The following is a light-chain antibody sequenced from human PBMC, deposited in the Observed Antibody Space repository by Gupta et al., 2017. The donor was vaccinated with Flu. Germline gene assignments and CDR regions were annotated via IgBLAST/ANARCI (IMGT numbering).Light chain of an antibody. CDR1: QTVSSSY. Sequence: EIVLTQSPGTLSLSPGDRATLSCRASQTVSSSYLAWYQQKPGQAPRLLIFGASSRATGIPARFSGSGSGTDFTLTISRLEPEDIAVYYCQQYSSSRVTFGQGTKLEIK. V-gene: IGKV3-20*01. CDR2: GAS. J-gene: IGKJ2*01. CDR3: QQYSSSRVT.